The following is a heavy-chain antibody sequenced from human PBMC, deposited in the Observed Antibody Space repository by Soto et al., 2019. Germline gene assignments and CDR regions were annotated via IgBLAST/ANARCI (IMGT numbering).Heavy chain of an antibody. CDR3: ARGLAADGA. V-gene: IGHV1-3*01. D-gene: IGHD6-13*01. Sequence: QVQLVQSGAEVKKPGASVKVSCTASGYTFTHYAIHWVRHASGQSLEWMGFINAGSGNTKYSQTFQGRLTFTKDTSTSTAYMDLSSLRSEDTAISNCARGLAADGAWGQGTLVTVSP. J-gene: IGHJ5*02. CDR2: INAGSGNT. CDR1: GYTFTHYA.